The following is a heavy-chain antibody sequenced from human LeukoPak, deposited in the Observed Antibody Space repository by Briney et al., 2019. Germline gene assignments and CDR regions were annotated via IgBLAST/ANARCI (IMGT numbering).Heavy chain of an antibody. D-gene: IGHD6-13*01. CDR2: ISSGSTYI. Sequence: PGGSLRLPCAASGFTFSSYSMNWVRQAPGKGLEWVSSISSGSTYIYYGDSLKGRFTISRDNAKNSLYLQMNSLRAEDTAVYYCARRVASANDAFDIWGQGTMVTVPS. CDR3: ARRVASANDAFDI. V-gene: IGHV3-21*01. J-gene: IGHJ3*02. CDR1: GFTFSSYS.